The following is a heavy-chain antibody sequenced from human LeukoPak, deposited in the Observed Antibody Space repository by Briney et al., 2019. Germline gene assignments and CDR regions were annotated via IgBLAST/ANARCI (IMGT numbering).Heavy chain of an antibody. CDR3: ASHSDYGDYTTMRY. V-gene: IGHV3-30-3*01. CDR1: GFTFSSYA. D-gene: IGHD4-17*01. J-gene: IGHJ4*02. Sequence: PGRSLRLSCAASGFTFSSYAMHWVRRAPGKGLEWVAVISYDGSNKYYADSVKGRFTISRDNSKNTLYLQMNSLRAEDTAVYYCASHSDYGDYTTMRYWGQGTLVTVSS. CDR2: ISYDGSNK.